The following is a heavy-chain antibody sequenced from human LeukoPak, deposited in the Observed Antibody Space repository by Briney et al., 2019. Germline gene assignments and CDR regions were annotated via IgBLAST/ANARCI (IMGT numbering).Heavy chain of an antibody. Sequence: GESLKISCQSSGYTFTSYWIGWVRQMPGKGLQWMGIIYPGDSDTTYSPSFQGQVTISADKSISTAYLQWSSLKASDTAIYYCARLIVGSSSTGWFDLWGQGTLVTVSS. J-gene: IGHJ5*02. V-gene: IGHV5-51*01. CDR2: IYPGDSDT. D-gene: IGHD6-6*01. CDR1: GYTFTSYW. CDR3: ARLIVGSSSTGWFDL.